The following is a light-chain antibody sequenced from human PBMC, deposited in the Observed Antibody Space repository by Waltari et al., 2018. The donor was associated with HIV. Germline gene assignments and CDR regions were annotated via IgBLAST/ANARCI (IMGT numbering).Light chain of an antibody. CDR1: NSNIGAPYD. Sequence: QSVLTQPPSVSGAPGRSVIITCTGNNSNIGAPYDVHWYQQLPGAAPKLLISMNTNRPSGGRGRLSVSRSGTSASLAITGLQAGDEADYYCQSYDTSLGAAVFGGGTKLTVL. J-gene: IGLJ3*02. CDR3: QSYDTSLGAAV. CDR2: MNT. V-gene: IGLV1-40*01.